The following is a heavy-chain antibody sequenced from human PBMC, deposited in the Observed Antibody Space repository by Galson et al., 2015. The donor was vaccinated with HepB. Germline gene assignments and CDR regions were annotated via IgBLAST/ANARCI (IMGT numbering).Heavy chain of an antibody. CDR1: GFTFSSYA. CDR2: ISGSGGTT. CDR3: AKELVGGGYFDL. D-gene: IGHD6-13*01. V-gene: IGHV3-23*01. J-gene: IGHJ2*01. Sequence: SLRLSCAASGFTFSSYAMSWVRQAPGKGLEWVSAISGSGGTTYYADSVKGRFTISRDNTKNTLYLQMNSLRAEDTAVYYCAKELVGGGYFDLWGRGTLVTVSS.